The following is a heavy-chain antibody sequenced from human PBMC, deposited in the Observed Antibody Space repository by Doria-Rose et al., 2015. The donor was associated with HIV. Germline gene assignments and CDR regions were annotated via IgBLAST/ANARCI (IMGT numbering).Heavy chain of an antibody. Sequence: SGPVLVKPTETLTLTRTVSGVSLSSPGMGVSWIRQPPGKALEWLANTFSDDERSYKKSLKSRLTISRGTSKSQVVLTMTDMDPVDTATYYCARIKSSRWYHKYYFDFWGQGTLVIVSA. D-gene: IGHD6-13*01. J-gene: IGHJ4*02. CDR2: TFSDDER. CDR1: GVSLSSPGMG. V-gene: IGHV2-26*01. CDR3: ARIKSSRWYHKYYFDF.